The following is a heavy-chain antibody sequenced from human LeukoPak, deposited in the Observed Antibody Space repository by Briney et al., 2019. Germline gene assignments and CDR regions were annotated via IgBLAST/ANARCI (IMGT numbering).Heavy chain of an antibody. Sequence: SETLSLTCAVYGGSFSGYYWSWIRQPPGKGLEWIGEINHSGSTNYNPSLKSRVTISVDTSKNQFSLKLSSVTAADTAVYYCARKEGLLWFGESSIPSGMDVWGQGTTVTVSS. CDR1: GGSFSGYY. D-gene: IGHD3-10*01. J-gene: IGHJ6*02. CDR3: ARKEGLLWFGESSIPSGMDV. CDR2: INHSGST. V-gene: IGHV4-34*01.